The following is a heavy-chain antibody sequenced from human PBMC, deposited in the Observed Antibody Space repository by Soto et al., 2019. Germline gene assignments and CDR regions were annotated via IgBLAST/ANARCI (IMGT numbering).Heavy chain of an antibody. J-gene: IGHJ4*02. CDR1: GGSISSYY. D-gene: IGHD3-10*01. CDR2: IYYSGST. V-gene: IGHV4-59*01. Sequence: QVQLQESGPGLVKPSETLSLTCTVSGGSISSYYWSWIRQPPGKGLDWIGYIYYSGSTNYNPSLKRRVTISVDTSNNQLSLKLSPVTAADTAVYYSAKDGGVRGVIVYWGQGTLVTVSS. CDR3: AKDGGVRGVIVY.